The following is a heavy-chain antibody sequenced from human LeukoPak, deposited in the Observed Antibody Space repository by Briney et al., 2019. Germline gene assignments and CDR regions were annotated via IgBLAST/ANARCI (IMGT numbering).Heavy chain of an antibody. D-gene: IGHD5-12*01. CDR3: ARHMGRGYSGFDS. V-gene: IGHV4-39*01. Sequence: SETLSLTCTVSGGSISSTSYCWGWFGRPPGKGMKWIGSIYYSGSTSYNPSLKSRVTISVDTSKNEFSLKLSSVTAADTAVYYCARHMGRGYSGFDSWGQGTLVTVSS. CDR1: GGSISSTSYC. J-gene: IGHJ4*02. CDR2: IYYSGST.